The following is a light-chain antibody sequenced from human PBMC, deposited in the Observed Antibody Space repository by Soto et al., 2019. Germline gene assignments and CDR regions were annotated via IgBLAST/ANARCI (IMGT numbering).Light chain of an antibody. J-gene: IGKJ1*01. Sequence: EVVLTQSPVTLSMSAGEKATLSCRASQSVSGNYLAWYQHQPGRAPILLINAASDMVPGIPARFGGSGSGTDFTLTITRLEPEDFAMYYCQQYSRSPYAFGQGTKLEVK. V-gene: IGKV3-20*01. CDR3: QQYSRSPYA. CDR2: AAS. CDR1: QSVSGNY.